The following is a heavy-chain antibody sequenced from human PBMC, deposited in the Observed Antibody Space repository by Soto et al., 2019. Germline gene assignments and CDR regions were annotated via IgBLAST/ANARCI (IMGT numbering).Heavy chain of an antibody. D-gene: IGHD3-10*01. CDR3: ARGPFRPSAMDV. J-gene: IGHJ6*02. CDR2: TIPALGKT. V-gene: IGHV1-69*10. Sequence: RASVKVSCKTSGYNFKKNVFTCVRQAPGQGLEWMGGTIPALGKTHYIEKFQGRVTITVDDATRTVYMEVRDLTSEDTAIYYCARGPFRPSAMDVWGQGTTVTVSS. CDR1: GYNFKKNV.